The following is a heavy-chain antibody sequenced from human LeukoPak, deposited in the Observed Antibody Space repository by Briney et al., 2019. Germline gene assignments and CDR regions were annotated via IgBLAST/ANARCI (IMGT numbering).Heavy chain of an antibody. J-gene: IGHJ4*02. D-gene: IGHD3-22*01. CDR1: VYTFTSYG. V-gene: IGHV1-18*01. CDR3: ARDGTWGRYYYDSTGYDYYFDY. CDR2: ISPYIVNT. Sequence: EASVKVSCKASVYTFTSYGISWVRQAPGQGLEWMGWISPYIVNTNYAQKLQGRVTMTTDTSTSTAYMELRSLRSDDTAVYYCARDGTWGRYYYDSTGYDYYFDYWGQGTLVTVSS.